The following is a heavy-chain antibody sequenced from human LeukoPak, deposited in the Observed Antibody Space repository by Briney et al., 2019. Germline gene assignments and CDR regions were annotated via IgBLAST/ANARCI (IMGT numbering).Heavy chain of an antibody. CDR1: GFTFSSYW. CDR2: LNSDGSFP. CDR3: AKERYGDYAFDY. J-gene: IGHJ4*02. Sequence: PGGSLRLSCAASGFTFSSYWMHWVRQAPGKGLVWVSRLNSDGSFPGYADSVKGRFTISRDNSKNTLYLQMNSLRADDTAVYYCAKERYGDYAFDYWGQGTLVTVSS. V-gene: IGHV3-74*01. D-gene: IGHD4-17*01.